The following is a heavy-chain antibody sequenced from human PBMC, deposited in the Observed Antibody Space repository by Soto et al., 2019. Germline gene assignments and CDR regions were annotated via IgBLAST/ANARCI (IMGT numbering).Heavy chain of an antibody. CDR2: LSSSKTYI. CDR1: GFSFSSYS. V-gene: IGHV3-48*02. J-gene: IGHJ3*02. D-gene: IGHD6-19*01. CDR3: VRDSGWAFDI. Sequence: EVQLVESGGDLVQPGQSLRLSCAASGFSFSSYSMNWVRQAPGKGLEWISYLSSSKTYIWYADSVKGRFTISRDNAKNSLSLQMNSLRDEDTAVYYCVRDSGWAFDICGLGTMVTVSS.